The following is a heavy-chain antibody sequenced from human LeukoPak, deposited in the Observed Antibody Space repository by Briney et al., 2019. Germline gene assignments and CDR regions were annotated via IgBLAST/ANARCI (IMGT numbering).Heavy chain of an antibody. Sequence: SETLSLTCTVSGYSISSGYYWGWPRQPPGKGLAWIGSIYHSGSTYYNPSLKSRVTISVDTSKNQFSLKLSSVTAADTAVYYCASRLLLKFFDYWGQGTLVTVSS. V-gene: IGHV4-38-2*02. CDR3: ASRLLLKFFDY. CDR2: IYHSGST. J-gene: IGHJ4*02. D-gene: IGHD2-15*01. CDR1: GYSISSGYY.